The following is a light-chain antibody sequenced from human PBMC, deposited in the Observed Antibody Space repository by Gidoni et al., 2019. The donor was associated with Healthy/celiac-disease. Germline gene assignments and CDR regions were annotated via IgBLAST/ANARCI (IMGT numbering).Light chain of an antibody. CDR1: SSDVGGYNY. J-gene: IGLJ2*01. CDR3: SSYTSSSTLVV. Sequence: QSALTQPASVSGSPGPSITISCTGTSSDVGGYNYVSWYQQHPGKAPKLMIYDVSNRPSGVSNRFSGSKSGNTASLTFSGLQAEDEADYYCSSYTSSSTLVVFGGGTKLTVL. V-gene: IGLV2-14*01. CDR2: DVS.